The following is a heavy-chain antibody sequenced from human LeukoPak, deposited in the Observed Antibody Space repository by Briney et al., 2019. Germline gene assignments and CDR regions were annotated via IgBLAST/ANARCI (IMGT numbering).Heavy chain of an antibody. CDR2: TYYRSKWYN. J-gene: IGHJ6*02. Sequence: SQTLSLTCAISGDSVSSNSAAWIWIRQSPSRGLEWLGRTYYRSKWYNDYAKSVQSRITINPDTSKNQFSLQLNSVTPEDTALYHCARGVYYGDYGLSYGMDVWGQGTTVTVSS. V-gene: IGHV6-1*01. D-gene: IGHD4-17*01. CDR3: ARGVYYGDYGLSYGMDV. CDR1: GDSVSSNSAA.